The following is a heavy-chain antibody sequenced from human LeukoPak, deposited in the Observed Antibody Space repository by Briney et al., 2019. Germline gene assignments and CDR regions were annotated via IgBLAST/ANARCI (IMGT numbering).Heavy chain of an antibody. V-gene: IGHV4-59*08. CDR1: GGSISSYF. D-gene: IGHD2-2*01. Sequence: SETLSLTCTVSGGSISSYFWIWIRQPPGKGLEWIGYIYYSGSTNYNPSLKSRVTISVDTSKNQFSLKLSSVTAADTAVYYCARQYCSSTSCYYARRDAFDIWGQGTMVTVSS. CDR2: IYYSGST. J-gene: IGHJ3*02. CDR3: ARQYCSSTSCYYARRDAFDI.